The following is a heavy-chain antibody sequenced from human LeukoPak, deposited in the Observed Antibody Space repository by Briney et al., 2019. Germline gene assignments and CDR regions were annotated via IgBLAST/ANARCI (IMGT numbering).Heavy chain of an antibody. Sequence: GGSLRLSCAASGFTFSSYAMHWVRQTPGKGLERVAVISYDGSNKYYADSVKGRFTISRDNSKNTLYLQMNSLRAEDTVVYYCAREEYSYGNRYWGQGTLVTVSS. V-gene: IGHV3-30*04. D-gene: IGHD5-18*01. CDR1: GFTFSSYA. J-gene: IGHJ4*02. CDR2: ISYDGSNK. CDR3: AREEYSYGNRY.